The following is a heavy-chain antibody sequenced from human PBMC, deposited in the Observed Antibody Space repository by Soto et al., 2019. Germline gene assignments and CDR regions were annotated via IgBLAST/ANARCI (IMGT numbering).Heavy chain of an antibody. CDR1: GGSISSNY. Sequence: TLSVTCTVSGGSISSNYWTWIRQPPGKGLEWIGYVYNSGSTNYNPSIKSRVTISEDTSKSQFSLTVNSMPAPDTAVYYCARYRREAVAGYTLDNWGQGILVTVSS. J-gene: IGHJ4*02. V-gene: IGHV4-59*01. CDR3: ARYRREAVAGYTLDN. CDR2: VYNSGST. D-gene: IGHD6-13*01.